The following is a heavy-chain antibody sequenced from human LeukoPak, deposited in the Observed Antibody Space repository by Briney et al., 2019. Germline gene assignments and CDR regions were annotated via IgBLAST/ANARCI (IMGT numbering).Heavy chain of an antibody. Sequence: SETLSLTCTVSGGSISTYYWSWIRQPPGKGLEWIGYVYYSGSTNYNPSLMSRVTISVDTSKNQFSLKLSSVTAADTAVYYCARRVPAATSDAFDIWGQGTMVTVSS. CDR1: GGSISTYY. V-gene: IGHV4-59*08. CDR3: ARRVPAATSDAFDI. D-gene: IGHD2-2*01. CDR2: VYYSGST. J-gene: IGHJ3*02.